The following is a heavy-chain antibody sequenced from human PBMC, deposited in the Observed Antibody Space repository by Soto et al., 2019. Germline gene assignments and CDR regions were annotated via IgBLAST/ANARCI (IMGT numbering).Heavy chain of an antibody. CDR2: ISAYSGQT. Sequence: IQLVQSGPEVKKPGASVKXSCKASGYRFNDYAISWXXXXXXQGXXXMGWISAYSGQTNLAEKFKGRVTMTAEASTTTAYIELRSLRSDDTAIYXXVXDPRXXXXXGTSPHPWGQGTLVTVSS. V-gene: IGHV1-18*01. J-gene: IGHJ5*02. CDR1: GYRFNDYA. CDR3: VXDPRXXXXXGTSPHP. D-gene: IGHD3-10*01.